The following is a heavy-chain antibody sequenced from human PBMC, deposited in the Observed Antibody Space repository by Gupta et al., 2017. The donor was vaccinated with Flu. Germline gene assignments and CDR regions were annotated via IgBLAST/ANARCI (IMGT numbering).Heavy chain of an antibody. CDR1: GGSFSGYY. CDR2: INHSGST. CDR3: ATTAGIYGSGSNTRGGYYYYYGMDV. Sequence: QVQLQQWGAGLLTPSETLSLTCAVYGGSFSGYYWRWIRQPPGKGLEWIGEINHSGSTNYNPSLKSRVTISVDTSKNQFSLKLSSVTAADTAVYYCATTAGIYGSGSNTRGGYYYYYGMDVWGQGTTVTVSS. D-gene: IGHD3-10*01. J-gene: IGHJ6*02. V-gene: IGHV4-34*01.